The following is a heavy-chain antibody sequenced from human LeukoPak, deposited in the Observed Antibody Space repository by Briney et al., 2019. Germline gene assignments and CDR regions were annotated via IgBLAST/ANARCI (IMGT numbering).Heavy chain of an antibody. CDR1: GGSISSYY. CDR2: IYSGST. D-gene: IGHD5-24*01. Sequence: SETLSLTCTVSGGSISSYYWSWIRQPPGKGLEWIGYIYSGSTNYNSSLKSRVTMSVDTSKNQLSLKLTSVTAADTAVYYCARGRDGYNDWGQGTLVTVSS. V-gene: IGHV4-59*08. J-gene: IGHJ4*02. CDR3: ARGRDGYND.